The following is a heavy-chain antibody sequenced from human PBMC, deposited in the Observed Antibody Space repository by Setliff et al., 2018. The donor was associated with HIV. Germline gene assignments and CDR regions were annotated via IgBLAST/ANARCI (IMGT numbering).Heavy chain of an antibody. V-gene: IGHV1-18*01. D-gene: IGHD6-19*01. J-gene: IGHJ4*02. CDR2: ISAYNGNT. CDR1: GYTFTSFG. Sequence: ASVKVSCKASGYTFTSFGISWVRQAPGQGLEWMGRISAYNGNTDHAQRLQGRVTMITDTSTRTAYMELRSLRSDDTAVYYCARAAVAGPWRELDYWGQGTLVTVSS. CDR3: ARAAVAGPWRELDY.